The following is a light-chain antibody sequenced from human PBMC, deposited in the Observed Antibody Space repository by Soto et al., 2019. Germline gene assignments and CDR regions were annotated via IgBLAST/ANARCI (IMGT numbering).Light chain of an antibody. Sequence: EIVLTQSPGTLSLSPGERATFSCRASQSVSSSYIAWYQQKRGQAPRRLIYGASISATGIPDRFSCSGSGTDFTLTISRLEPDDFALYYCQQYHTSPLTFGHGTKVEIK. CDR2: GAS. V-gene: IGKV3-20*01. J-gene: IGKJ1*01. CDR1: QSVSSSY. CDR3: QQYHTSPLT.